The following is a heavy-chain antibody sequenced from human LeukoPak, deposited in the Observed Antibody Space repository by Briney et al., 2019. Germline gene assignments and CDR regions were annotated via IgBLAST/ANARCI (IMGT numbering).Heavy chain of an antibody. CDR2: ISAYNGNT. CDR3: ARDPVVAAAVVSWFDP. Sequence: ASVKVSCKASRGTFSNYAISWVRQAPGQGLEWMGWISAYNGNTDYAQKLQGRVTMTTDTSTSTAYMELRSLRSDDTAVYYCARDPVVAAAVVSWFDPWGQGTLVTVSS. D-gene: IGHD6-13*01. V-gene: IGHV1-18*01. J-gene: IGHJ5*02. CDR1: RGTFSNYA.